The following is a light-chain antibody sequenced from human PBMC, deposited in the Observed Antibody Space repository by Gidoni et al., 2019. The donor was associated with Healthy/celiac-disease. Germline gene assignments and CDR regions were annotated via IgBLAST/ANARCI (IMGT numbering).Light chain of an antibody. CDR1: QSVSSN. J-gene: IGKJ4*01. CDR2: GAS. V-gene: IGKV3-15*01. Sequence: IVMTQSPATLSVSPGERATLSCRASQSVSSNLDWYQQKPGQAPRLLIYGASTRATGIPARFSGSGSGTEFTLTISSLQSEDFAVYYCQQYNNWPPLTFGGGTKVEIK. CDR3: QQYNNWPPLT.